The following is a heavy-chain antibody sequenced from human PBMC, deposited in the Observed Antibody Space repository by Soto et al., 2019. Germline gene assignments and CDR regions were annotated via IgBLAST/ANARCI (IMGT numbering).Heavy chain of an antibody. J-gene: IGHJ4*02. CDR3: AKDRCSGGSCQLYDY. Sequence: EVQLLESGGGLVQPGGSLRLSCAASGFTFSSYTMSWVRQAPGKGLEWVSAISGSGGSTYYADSVKGRFTISRDNSKNTLYLQMNSLRAEDTAVYYCAKDRCSGGSCQLYDYWGQGTLVTVSS. V-gene: IGHV3-23*01. CDR2: ISGSGGST. CDR1: GFTFSSYT. D-gene: IGHD2-15*01.